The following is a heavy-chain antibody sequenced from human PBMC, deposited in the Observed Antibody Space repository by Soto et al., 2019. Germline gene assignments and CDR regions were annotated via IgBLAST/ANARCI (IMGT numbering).Heavy chain of an antibody. J-gene: IGHJ4*02. D-gene: IGHD2-2*01. CDR2: ISGSGGST. V-gene: IGHV3-23*01. Sequence: GGSLRLSCAASGFTFSSYAMSWVRQAPWKGLEWVSAISGSGGSTYYADSVKGRFTISRDNSKNTLYLQMNSLRAEDTAVYYCARASRYCSSTSCYAQSFDYWGKGTLVTVSS. CDR1: GFTFSSYA. CDR3: ARASRYCSSTSCYAQSFDY.